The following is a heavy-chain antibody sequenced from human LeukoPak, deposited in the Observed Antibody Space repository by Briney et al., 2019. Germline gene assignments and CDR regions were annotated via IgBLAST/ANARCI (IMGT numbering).Heavy chain of an antibody. CDR1: GFTFSSYA. Sequence: QSGGSLRLSCAASGFTFSSYAMSWVRQAPGKGLEWVSAISGSGGSTYYADSVKGRFTISRDNSKNTLYLQMNSLRAEDTAVYYCAKDSGNSGWYFDYWGQGTLVTVSS. D-gene: IGHD5-12*01. CDR3: AKDSGNSGWYFDY. CDR2: ISGSGGST. J-gene: IGHJ4*02. V-gene: IGHV3-23*01.